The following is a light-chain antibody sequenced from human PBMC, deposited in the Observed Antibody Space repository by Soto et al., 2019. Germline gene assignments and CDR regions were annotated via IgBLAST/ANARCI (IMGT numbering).Light chain of an antibody. V-gene: IGKV3-20*01. CDR2: GAS. CDR3: QHYGSSRA. CDR1: QSVRNNY. J-gene: IGKJ1*01. Sequence: EIVLTQSPGTLSLSPGKGVTLSCRASQSVRNNYLAWYQQKPGQAPRLIIYGASSRATGVPDRFSGSWSGTDFTLTISRLEPDDFAVYFCQHYGSSRAFGQGTKVDIK.